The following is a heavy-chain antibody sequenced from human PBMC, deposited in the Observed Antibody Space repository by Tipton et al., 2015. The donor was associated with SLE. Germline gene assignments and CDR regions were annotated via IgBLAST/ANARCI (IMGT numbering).Heavy chain of an antibody. CDR2: IYYSGGT. CDR3: ARVAWGQRVPDY. V-gene: IGHV4-59*11. D-gene: IGHD6-13*01. CDR1: CGSISSHY. J-gene: IGHJ4*02. Sequence: TLSLTCTVSCGSISSHYWSWIRHPPGKGLEWIGYIYYSGGTNYNPSPKRRVTRSVDTSKNQFSLKLSSVTAADTAVYYCARVAWGQRVPDYWGQGTLVTVSA.